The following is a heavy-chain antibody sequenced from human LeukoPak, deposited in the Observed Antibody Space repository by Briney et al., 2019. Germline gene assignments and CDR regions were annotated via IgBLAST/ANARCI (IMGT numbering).Heavy chain of an antibody. D-gene: IGHD2-21*01. J-gene: IGHJ3*02. CDR2: IYPGDSDT. CDR3: ARVEYIVVVIARTVGAFDI. CDR1: GYSFTSYW. V-gene: IGHV5-51*01. Sequence: GESLKISCKGSGYSFTSYWIGWVRQMPGKGLEWMGIIYPGDSDTRYSPSFQGQVTISADKSINTAYLQWSSLKASDTALYYCARVEYIVVVIARTVGAFDIWGQGTMVTVSP.